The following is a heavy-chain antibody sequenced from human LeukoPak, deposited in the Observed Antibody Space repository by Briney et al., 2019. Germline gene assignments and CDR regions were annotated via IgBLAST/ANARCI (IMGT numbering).Heavy chain of an antibody. CDR2: INWNSDTR. CDR1: GFTFDDFA. CDR3: AKDVDESVAGNNWFDP. Sequence: PGGSLRLPCAASGFTFDDFAMHWVRRAPGKGLEWVSGINWNSDTRAYADSVKGRFTISRDNAKNFVYLQMSSLRAEDTAFYYCAKDVDESVAGNNWFDPWGQGTLVTVSS. V-gene: IGHV3-9*01. D-gene: IGHD6-19*01. J-gene: IGHJ5*02.